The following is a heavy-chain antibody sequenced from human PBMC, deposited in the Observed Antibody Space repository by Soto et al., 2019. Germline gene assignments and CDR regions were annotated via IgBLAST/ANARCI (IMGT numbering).Heavy chain of an antibody. CDR3: ARSGVVVPAAIDIYYYYGMDV. D-gene: IGHD2-2*02. CDR2: IYPGDSDT. CDR1: GYSFTSYW. V-gene: IGHV5-51*01. Sequence: GESLKISCKGSGYSFTSYWIGWVRQMPGKGLEWMGIIYPGDSDTRYSPSFQGQVTISADKSISTAYLQCSSLKASDTAMYYCARSGVVVPAAIDIYYYYGMDVWGQGTTVTVSS. J-gene: IGHJ6*02.